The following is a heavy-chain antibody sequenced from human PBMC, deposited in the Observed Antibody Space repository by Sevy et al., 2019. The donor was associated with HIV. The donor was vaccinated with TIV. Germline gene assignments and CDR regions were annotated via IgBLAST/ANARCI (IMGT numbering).Heavy chain of an antibody. CDR3: ARHCGGTSCSHAFDI. J-gene: IGHJ3*02. Sequence: SETLSLTCAVYGGSFSGYYLSWIRQPPGKGLEWIGEINHSGSTNYNPSLKSRVTISVDTSKNQFSLKLSSVTAADTAVYYCARHCGGTSCSHAFDIWGQGTMVTVSS. CDR1: GGSFSGYY. V-gene: IGHV4-34*01. CDR2: INHSGST. D-gene: IGHD2-2*01.